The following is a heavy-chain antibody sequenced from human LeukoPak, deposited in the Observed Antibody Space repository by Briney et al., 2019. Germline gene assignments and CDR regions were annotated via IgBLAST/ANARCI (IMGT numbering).Heavy chain of an antibody. D-gene: IGHD3-9*01. CDR2: INHSGST. CDR3: ARGKGKRLRYFDWLFPYYFDY. V-gene: IGHV4-34*01. Sequence: SETLSLTCAVYGGSFSGYYWSWIRQPPGKGLEWIGEINHSGSTNYNPSLKSRVTISVDTSKNQFSLKLSSVTAADTAVYYCARGKGKRLRYFDWLFPYYFDYWGQGTLVTVSS. J-gene: IGHJ4*02. CDR1: GGSFSGYY.